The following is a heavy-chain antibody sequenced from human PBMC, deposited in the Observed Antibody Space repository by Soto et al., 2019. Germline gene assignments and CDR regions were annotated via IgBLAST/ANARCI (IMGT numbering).Heavy chain of an antibody. J-gene: IGHJ4*02. CDR3: TTVSRHYYDSSCYYY. CDR1: GFTFSNAW. D-gene: IGHD3-22*01. Sequence: GGSLRLSCAASGFTFSNAWMSWVRQAPGKGLEWVGRIKSKTDGGTTDYAAPVKGRFTISRDDSKNTLYLQMNSLKTEYTAVYYCTTVSRHYYDSSCYYYWGQGTLVTVSS. CDR2: IKSKTDGGTT. V-gene: IGHV3-15*01.